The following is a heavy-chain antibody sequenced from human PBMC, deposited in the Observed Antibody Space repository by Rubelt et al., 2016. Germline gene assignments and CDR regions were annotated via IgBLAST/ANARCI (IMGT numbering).Heavy chain of an antibody. CDR3: TTDTAMDNDFDY. Sequence: VQLVESGGGLVKPGGSLRLSCAASGFTFSTAWMNWVRQAPGKGLEWVGRIKSKTDGGTTDYAAPVKGRGTIPRDDSKNTRYLQMNSLKTEDTAVYYCTTDTAMDNDFDYWGQGTLVTVSS. CDR1: GFTFSTAW. V-gene: IGHV3-15*07. J-gene: IGHJ4*02. D-gene: IGHD5-18*01. CDR2: IKSKTDGGTT.